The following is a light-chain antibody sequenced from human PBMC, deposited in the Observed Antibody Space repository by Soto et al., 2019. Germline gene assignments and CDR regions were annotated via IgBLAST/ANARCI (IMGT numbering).Light chain of an antibody. V-gene: IGKV1-33*01. CDR2: DAS. CDR3: QQANSFPIT. CDR1: HYLGNS. Sequence: DIQMTQSPSSLSASVGDRVTITCQASHYLGNSLSWSQQKPGKAPKLLISDASNLETGVPSRFSASASGTDFTFTISSLQPEDIATYYCQQANSFPITFGGGTKVDIK. J-gene: IGKJ4*01.